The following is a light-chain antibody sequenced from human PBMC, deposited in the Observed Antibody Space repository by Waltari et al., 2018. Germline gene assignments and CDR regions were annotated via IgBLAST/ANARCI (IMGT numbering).Light chain of an antibody. CDR3: QQYYTYPLT. Sequence: DIQMTQSPSTLSASVGDRVTITCRASQSISSWLAWYQQKPGKAPKLLIYKASTLEGGVPSRFSGIGSGTDFTLTISSPQPDDSAAYYCQQYYTYPLTFGGGTKVEIK. CDR2: KAS. CDR1: QSISSW. J-gene: IGKJ4*01. V-gene: IGKV1-5*03.